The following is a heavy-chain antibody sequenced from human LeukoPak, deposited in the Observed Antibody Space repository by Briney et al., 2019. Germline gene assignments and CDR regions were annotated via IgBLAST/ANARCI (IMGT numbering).Heavy chain of an antibody. CDR1: GGSISSGGYS. D-gene: IGHD3-22*01. Sequence: SETLSLTCAVSGGSISSGGYSWSWIRQPPGKGLEWIGYIYHSGSTYYNPSLKSRVTISVDRSKNQFSLKLSSVTAADTAVYYYARADSSGFENWFDPWGQGTLVTVSS. J-gene: IGHJ5*02. CDR2: IYHSGST. V-gene: IGHV4-30-2*01. CDR3: ARADSSGFENWFDP.